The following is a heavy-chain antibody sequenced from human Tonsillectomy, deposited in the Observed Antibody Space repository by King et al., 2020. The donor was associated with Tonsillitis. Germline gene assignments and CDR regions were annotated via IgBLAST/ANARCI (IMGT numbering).Heavy chain of an antibody. D-gene: IGHD6-13*01. Sequence: QLQESGPGLVKTSETLSLTCTVSGGSINPYYWSGIRQPPGKGLEWVGNIYYTWSTYYNPSLQSLVTMSVDTSKNQFSLNLNPVTAADTAVYYCARHGRNWSRYFDLWGRGTLVTVSS. CDR1: GGSINPYY. V-gene: IGHV4-59*08. CDR2: IYYTWST. J-gene: IGHJ2*01. CDR3: ARHGRNWSRYFDL.